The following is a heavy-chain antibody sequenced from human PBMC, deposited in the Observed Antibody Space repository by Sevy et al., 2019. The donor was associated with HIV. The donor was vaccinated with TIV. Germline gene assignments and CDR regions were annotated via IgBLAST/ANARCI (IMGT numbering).Heavy chain of an antibody. CDR3: TTEVSGPIGNSDAFDI. V-gene: IGHV3-15*07. D-gene: IGHD1-7*01. Sequence: GGSLRLSCAASGFTFSNAWMNWVRQAPGKGLEWVGRIKSKTDGGTTDYAAPVKGRFTISRDDSKNTRYLQMNSLKTEDTAVYYCTTEVSGPIGNSDAFDIWGQGTMVTVSS. CDR1: GFTFSNAW. J-gene: IGHJ3*02. CDR2: IKSKTDGGTT.